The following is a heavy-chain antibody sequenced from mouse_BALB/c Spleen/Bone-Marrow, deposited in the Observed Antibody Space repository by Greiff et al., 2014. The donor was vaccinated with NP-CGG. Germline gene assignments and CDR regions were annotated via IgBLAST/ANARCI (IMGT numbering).Heavy chain of an antibody. V-gene: IGHV5-6*01. Sequence: EVMLVESGGDLVKPGGSLKLSCAASGFTFSSYGMSRVRQTPDKRLEWVATISSGGSYTFYPDSVKGRYTIARDNANNTLNLQMSRLRSEDTAMYYGSKQGPCGIYGGFAYWGQGTLVTVSA. J-gene: IGHJ3*01. CDR1: GFTFSSYG. CDR3: SKQGPCGIYGGFAY. D-gene: IGHD1-1*02. CDR2: ISSGGSYT.